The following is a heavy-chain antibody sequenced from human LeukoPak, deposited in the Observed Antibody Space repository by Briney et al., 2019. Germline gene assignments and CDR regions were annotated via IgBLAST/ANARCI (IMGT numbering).Heavy chain of an antibody. J-gene: IGHJ4*02. CDR1: GGSISSGGYY. V-gene: IGHV4-30-2*05. CDR2: IYHSGST. Sequence: SETLSLTCTVSGGSISSGGYYWSWIRQPPGKGLEWIGYIYHSGSTYYNPSLKSRVTISVDTSKNQFSLKLSSVTAADTAVYYCARDLRAKYCSGGSCSFDYWGQGTLVTVSS. D-gene: IGHD2-15*01. CDR3: ARDLRAKYCSGGSCSFDY.